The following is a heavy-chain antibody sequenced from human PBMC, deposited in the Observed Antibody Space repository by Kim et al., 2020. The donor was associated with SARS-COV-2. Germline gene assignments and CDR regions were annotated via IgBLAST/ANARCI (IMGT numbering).Heavy chain of an antibody. J-gene: IGHJ6*02. D-gene: IGHD3-3*01. CDR3: VKAQAVTIFGVAGRYGMDV. V-gene: IGHV3-64D*06. Sequence: KGRFTVSRDNSKNTLYLQMSSLRAEDTALYYCVKAQAVTIFGVAGRYGMDVWGQGTTVTVSS.